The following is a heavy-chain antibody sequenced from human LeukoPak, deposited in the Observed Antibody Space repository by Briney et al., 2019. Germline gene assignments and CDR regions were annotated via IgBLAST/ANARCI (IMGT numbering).Heavy chain of an antibody. CDR1: AGFTTYDY. J-gene: IGHJ4*02. CDR2: IHTTGST. V-gene: IGHV4-4*07. Sequence: PSETLSLTCSVSAGFTTYDYWNWIRQPAGKAPEWIGRIHTTGSTNYNPSLKSRLTMSLDKSKNQFSLKVTSMTAADTALYYCARGGGNRHLDSWGQGILVTVSS. D-gene: IGHD4-23*01. CDR3: ARGGGNRHLDS.